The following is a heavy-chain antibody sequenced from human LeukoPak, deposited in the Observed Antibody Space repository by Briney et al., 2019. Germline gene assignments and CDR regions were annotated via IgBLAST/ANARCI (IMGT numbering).Heavy chain of an antibody. CDR1: GFTFSSHA. V-gene: IGHV3-30-3*01. D-gene: IGHD2-15*01. J-gene: IGHJ4*02. CDR3: ARDMSEKYSVDY. CDR2: ISYDGVVQ. Sequence: GGSLRLSCAASGFTFSSHAIHWDRQAPGKGLEWVAFISYDGVVQSYADSVKGRFTLSRDNSKNTLYLQMNSLRADDTAIYFCARDMSEKYSVDYWGQGTLVTVSS.